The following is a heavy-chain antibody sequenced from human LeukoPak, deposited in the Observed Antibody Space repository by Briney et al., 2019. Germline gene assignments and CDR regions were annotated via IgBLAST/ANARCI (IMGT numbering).Heavy chain of an antibody. CDR3: ATANSEAVAGNAFDI. CDR1: GYTLTELS. V-gene: IGHV1-24*01. D-gene: IGHD6-19*01. Sequence: ASVKVSCKVSGYTLTELSMHGVRQAPGKELLWMGGFDPEDGETIYAQRFQGRVTMTEDTSTDTAYMELSSLRSEDTAVYYCATANSEAVAGNAFDIWGQGTMVTVSS. CDR2: FDPEDGET. J-gene: IGHJ3*02.